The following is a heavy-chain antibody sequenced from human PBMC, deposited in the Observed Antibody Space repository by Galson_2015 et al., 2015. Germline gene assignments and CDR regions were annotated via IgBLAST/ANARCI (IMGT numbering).Heavy chain of an antibody. V-gene: IGHV3-30-3*01. J-gene: IGHJ2*01. Sequence: SLRLSCAASGFTFSSYAMHWVRQAPGKGLKWVAVISYDGSNKYYADSVKGRFTISRDNSKNTLYLQMNSLRAEDTAVYYCARDGVGYSSSTFDLWGRGTLVTVSS. CDR3: ARDGVGYSSSTFDL. CDR2: ISYDGSNK. CDR1: GFTFSSYA. D-gene: IGHD6-13*01.